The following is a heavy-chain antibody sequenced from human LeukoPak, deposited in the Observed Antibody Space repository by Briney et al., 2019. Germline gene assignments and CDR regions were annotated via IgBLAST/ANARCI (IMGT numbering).Heavy chain of an antibody. D-gene: IGHD4-23*01. CDR3: ATNYGGNSDAFDI. J-gene: IGHJ3*02. Sequence: SETLSLTCTVSGGSISNYYWSWIRQSPGKGLEWIGYIYYTGNTNYNPSLESRVIISVDTSKNQFSLKLSSVTAADTAVYYCATNYGGNSDAFDIWGQGTMVTVSS. V-gene: IGHV4-59*08. CDR2: IYYTGNT. CDR1: GGSISNYY.